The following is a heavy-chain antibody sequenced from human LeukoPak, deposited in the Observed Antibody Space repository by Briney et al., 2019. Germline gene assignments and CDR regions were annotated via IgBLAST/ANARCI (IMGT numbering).Heavy chain of an antibody. Sequence: RGSLRLSCAASRFTFSSYWMSWVRQAPGKGLEWVANIKQDGSEKYYVDSVKGRFTISRDNAKNSLYLQLNSLRAEDTAVYYCARARGGYDFDYWGQGTLVTVSS. CDR1: RFTFSSYW. D-gene: IGHD5-12*01. V-gene: IGHV3-7*03. J-gene: IGHJ4*02. CDR3: ARARGGYDFDY. CDR2: IKQDGSEK.